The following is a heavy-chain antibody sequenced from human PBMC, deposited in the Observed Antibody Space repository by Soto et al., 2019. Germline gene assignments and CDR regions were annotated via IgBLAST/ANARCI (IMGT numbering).Heavy chain of an antibody. J-gene: IGHJ4*02. V-gene: IGHV3-11*05. CDR3: AKEGPGSSNWYVDS. D-gene: IGHD6-13*01. CDR1: GFTFSDYY. Sequence: QVQLVESGGGLVKPGGSLRLSCAASGFTFSDYYMSWIRQAPGKGLEWLSYISSSSTYINYADSVKGRFTISRDNTKNTLYLQTNRLRAEDTAVYYCAKEGPGSSNWYVDSWGQGTLVTVSS. CDR2: ISSSSTYI.